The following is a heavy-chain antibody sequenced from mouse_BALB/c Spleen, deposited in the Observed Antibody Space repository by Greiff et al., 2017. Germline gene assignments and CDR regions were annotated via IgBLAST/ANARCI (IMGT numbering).Heavy chain of an antibody. J-gene: IGHJ3*01. Sequence: EVKVVESGGGLVKPGGSLKLSCAASGFTFSDYYMYWVRQTPEKRLEWVATISDGGSYTYYPDSVKGRFTISRDNAKNNLYLQMSSLKSEDTAMYYCARAPYDYDGAYWGQGTLVTVSA. CDR3: ARAPYDYDGAY. CDR1: GFTFSDYY. V-gene: IGHV5-4*02. CDR2: ISDGGSYT. D-gene: IGHD2-4*01.